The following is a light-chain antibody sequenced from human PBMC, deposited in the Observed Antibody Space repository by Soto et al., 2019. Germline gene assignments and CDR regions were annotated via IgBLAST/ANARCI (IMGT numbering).Light chain of an antibody. J-gene: IGKJ1*01. CDR3: QQYDSSPRT. V-gene: IGKV3-20*01. CDR2: GAS. Sequence: EIVLTQSPGTLSLSPGERATLSCRASQSVSSSFLAWYQQKPGQAPRLLIYGASSRVTGIPDRFSGSVSGTDFTLTISRLEPEDFAVYYCQQYDSSPRTFGQGTKVEIK. CDR1: QSVSSSF.